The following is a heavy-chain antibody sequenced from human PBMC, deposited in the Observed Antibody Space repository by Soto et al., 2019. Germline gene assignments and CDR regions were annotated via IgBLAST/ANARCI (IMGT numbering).Heavy chain of an antibody. Sequence: QVQLVESGGGVVQPGRSLRLSCAASGFTFSSYAMHWVRQAPGKGLEWVAVISYDGSNKYYADSVKGRFTISRDNSKNTLYLQMNSLRAEDTAVYYCERALWRDDYNWGYFDLWGRGTLVTVSS. D-gene: IGHD4-4*01. CDR3: ERALWRDDYNWGYFDL. V-gene: IGHV3-30-3*01. J-gene: IGHJ2*01. CDR2: ISYDGSNK. CDR1: GFTFSSYA.